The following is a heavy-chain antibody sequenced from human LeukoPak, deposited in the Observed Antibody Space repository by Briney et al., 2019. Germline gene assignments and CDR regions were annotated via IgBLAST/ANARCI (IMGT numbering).Heavy chain of an antibody. CDR1: GGSISSYY. CDR3: ARSSGSYYNPFDY. Sequence: SETLSLTCIVSGGSISSYYWSWIRQPPGKGLEWIGYIYYSGTTNYNPSLKSRVTISVDRSKNQFSLKLSSVTAADTAVYYRARSSGSYYNPFDYWGQGTLVTVSS. J-gene: IGHJ4*02. D-gene: IGHD3-10*01. CDR2: IYYSGTT. V-gene: IGHV4-59*12.